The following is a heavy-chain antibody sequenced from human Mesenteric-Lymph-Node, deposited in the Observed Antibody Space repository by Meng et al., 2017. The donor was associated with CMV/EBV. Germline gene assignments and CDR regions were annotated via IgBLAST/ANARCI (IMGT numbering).Heavy chain of an antibody. D-gene: IGHD6-13*01. CDR3: ARASSSHGTGVDY. Sequence: AVSGGSISSSNWWGWVRQPPGKGLEWIGEIYHSGSTNYNPSLKSRVTISVDKSKNQFSLKLSSVTAADTAVYYCARASSSHGTGVDYWGQGTLVTVSS. CDR1: GGSISSSNW. V-gene: IGHV4-4*02. J-gene: IGHJ4*02. CDR2: IYHSGST.